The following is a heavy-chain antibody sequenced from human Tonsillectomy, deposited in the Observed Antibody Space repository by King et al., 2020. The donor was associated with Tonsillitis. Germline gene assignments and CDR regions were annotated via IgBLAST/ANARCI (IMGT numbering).Heavy chain of an antibody. CDR2: IKQDGSEK. J-gene: IGHJ6*03. CDR3: ARDAGYCSGGSCYGAYYYYYMDV. CDR1: GFTFSSYW. V-gene: IGHV3-7*01. Sequence: VQLVESGGGLVQPGGSLRLSCAASGFTFSSYWMSWVRQAPGKGLEWVANIKQDGSEKYYVDSVKGRFTISRDNAKNSLYLQMNSLRAEDTAVYYCARDAGYCSGGSCYGAYYYYYMDVWGKGTTVTVSS. D-gene: IGHD2-15*01.